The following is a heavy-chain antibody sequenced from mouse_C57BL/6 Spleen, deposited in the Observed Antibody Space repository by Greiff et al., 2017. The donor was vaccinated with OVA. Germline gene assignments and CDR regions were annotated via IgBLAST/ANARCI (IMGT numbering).Heavy chain of an antibody. CDR3: ARRGRQLRLDFDY. Sequence: QVQLQQPGAELVKPGASVKMSCKASGYTFTSYWITWVKQRPGQGLEWIGDIYPGSGSTNYNEKFKSKATLTVDTSSSTAYMQLSSLTSEDSAVYYCARRGRQLRLDFDYWGQGTTLTVSS. CDR2: IYPGSGST. V-gene: IGHV1-55*01. J-gene: IGHJ2*01. CDR1: GYTFTSYW. D-gene: IGHD3-2*02.